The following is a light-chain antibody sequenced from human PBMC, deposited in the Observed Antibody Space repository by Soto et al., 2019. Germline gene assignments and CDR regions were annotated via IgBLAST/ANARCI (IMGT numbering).Light chain of an antibody. CDR1: QSISSY. V-gene: IGKV1-39*01. J-gene: IGKJ5*01. CDR3: QQSYSTLRT. Sequence: DIQMTQSPSSLSGSVGDRVTITFRASQSISSYLNWYQQKPGKAPKLLIYAASSLQSGVPSRFSGSGSGTDFTLTISSLQPEDFATYYCQQSYSTLRTFGQGTRLEI. CDR2: AAS.